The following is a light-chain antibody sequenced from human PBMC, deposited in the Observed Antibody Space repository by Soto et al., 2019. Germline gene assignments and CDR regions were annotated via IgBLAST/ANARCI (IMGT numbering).Light chain of an antibody. J-gene: IGKJ1*01. Sequence: EIVLTQSPGTLSLSPGERATLSCRASQSVSSSFLAWYQQKPGQAPRLLIYGASSRATGIPDRFSGSGSGTDFTLTISRLAPEDFAVYYCQQYGSSPWAFGQGTKVEFK. V-gene: IGKV3-20*01. CDR3: QQYGSSPWA. CDR1: QSVSSSF. CDR2: GAS.